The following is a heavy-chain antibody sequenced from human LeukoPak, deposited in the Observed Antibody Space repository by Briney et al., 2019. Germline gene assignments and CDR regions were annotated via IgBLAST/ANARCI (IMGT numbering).Heavy chain of an antibody. CDR3: ARANYFDSSGYLTADAFDI. D-gene: IGHD3-22*01. V-gene: IGHV1-2*02. J-gene: IGHJ3*02. CDR2: INPNSGGT. Sequence: ASVKVSCKASGYIFTGYYIHWVRRAPGQGLEWMGWINPNSGGTNYAQKFQGRVTMTRDTSISTAYMELSGLRSDDTAVCYCARANYFDSSGYLTADAFDIWGQGTMVTVSS. CDR1: GYIFTGYY.